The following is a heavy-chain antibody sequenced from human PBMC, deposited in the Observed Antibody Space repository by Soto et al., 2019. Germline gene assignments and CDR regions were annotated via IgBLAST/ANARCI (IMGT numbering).Heavy chain of an antibody. V-gene: IGHV1-69*01. D-gene: IGHD2-2*01. J-gene: IGHJ6*02. CDR3: ARSQGSSTSLEIYYYYYYGMDV. CDR2: IIPISETT. CDR1: GGTFSSYA. Sequence: QVQLVESGAEVKKPGSPVEVSCKASGGTFSSYAISWVRQAPGQGLEGMGGIIPISETTNYAQKFQGRVTITADESKSTAYMELSSLRSEDTAVYYCARSQGSSTSLEIYYYYYYGMDVWGQGTTVTVSS.